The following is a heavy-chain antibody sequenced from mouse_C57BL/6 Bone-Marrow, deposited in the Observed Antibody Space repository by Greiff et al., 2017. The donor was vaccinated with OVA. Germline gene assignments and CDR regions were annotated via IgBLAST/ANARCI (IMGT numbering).Heavy chain of an antibody. D-gene: IGHD1-1*01. V-gene: IGHV5-4*01. CDR1: GFTFSSYA. J-gene: IGHJ1*03. CDR3: ASFYYGSSYGWYFDV. Sequence: EVQLQQSGGGLVKPGGSLKLSCAASGFTFSSYAMSWVRQTPEKRLEWVATISDGGSYTYYPDNVKGRITISRDNAKNNLYLQMSHLKSEDTAMYYCASFYYGSSYGWYFDVWGTGTTVTVSS. CDR2: ISDGGSYT.